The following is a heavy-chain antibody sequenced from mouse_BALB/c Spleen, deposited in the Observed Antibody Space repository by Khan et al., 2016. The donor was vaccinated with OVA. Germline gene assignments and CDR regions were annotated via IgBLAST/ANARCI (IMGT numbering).Heavy chain of an antibody. J-gene: IGHJ2*01. Sequence: EVQLQESGPGLVKPSQSLSLTCTVTGYSITSGYGWNWIRQFPGNKLEWMGYISYSGITNYNPSLKSRIPITRDTSKNQFLLQLNSATTEDTSTYYCARTARIKYWGQGTTLTVSS. CDR1: GYSITSGYG. CDR3: ARTARIKY. D-gene: IGHD1-2*01. CDR2: ISYSGIT. V-gene: IGHV3-2*02.